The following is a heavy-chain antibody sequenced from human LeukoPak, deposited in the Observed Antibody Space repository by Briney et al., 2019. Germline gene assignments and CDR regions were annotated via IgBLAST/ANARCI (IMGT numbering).Heavy chain of an antibody. V-gene: IGHV6-1*01. CDR1: GDSVSSNSAA. CDR2: TYYRSKWYN. CDR3: ARDHLWFGELSYYGMDV. J-gene: IGHJ6*02. Sequence: SQTLSLTCAISGDSVSSNSAAWNWIRRSPSRGLEWLGRTYYRSKWYNDYAVSVKSRITINPDTSKNQFSLQLNSVTPEDTAVYYCARDHLWFGELSYYGMDVWGQGTTVTVSS. D-gene: IGHD3-10*01.